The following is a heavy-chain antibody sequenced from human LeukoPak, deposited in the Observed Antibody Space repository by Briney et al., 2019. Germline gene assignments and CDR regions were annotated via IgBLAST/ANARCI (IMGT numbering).Heavy chain of an antibody. Sequence: SETLSLTCAVYGGSFSGYYWSWIRQPPGKGLEWIGEINHSGSTNYNPSLKSRVTISVDTSKNQFSLKLSSVTAADTAVYYCARHRYVVAPLDIWGQGTMVTVSS. J-gene: IGHJ3*02. CDR3: ARHRYVVAPLDI. CDR2: INHSGST. D-gene: IGHD1-1*01. CDR1: GGSFSGYY. V-gene: IGHV4-34*01.